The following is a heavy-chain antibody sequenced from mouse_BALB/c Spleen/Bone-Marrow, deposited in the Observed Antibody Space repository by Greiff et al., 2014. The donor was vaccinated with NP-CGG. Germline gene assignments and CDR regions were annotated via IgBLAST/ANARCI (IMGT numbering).Heavy chain of an antibody. CDR2: IDPAIFX. V-gene: IGHV14-3*02. Sequence: DVQLVESGAELVKPGASVKLSCTASGFNIKDTYLHWVKQRPEQGLDWIGRIDPAIFXXXXXKFQGXATXTADTSSNTAYLHLSSLTSEDTAVYYCASYRYGWYFDVWGAGTTVTVSS. CDR1: GFNIKDTY. CDR3: ASYRYGWYFDV. J-gene: IGHJ1*01. D-gene: IGHD2-14*01.